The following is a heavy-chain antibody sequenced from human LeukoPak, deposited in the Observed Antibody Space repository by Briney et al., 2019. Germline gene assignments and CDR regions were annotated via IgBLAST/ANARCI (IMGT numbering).Heavy chain of an antibody. J-gene: IGHJ5*02. V-gene: IGHV3-7*01. D-gene: IGHD3-10*01. Sequence: GGSLRLSCEASGFTFSSYWMSWVRQAPGKGLEWVANIKQDGSEKYYVDSVKGRFTISRDNAKNSLYLQMNSLRAEDTAVYYCARDYYGSGVFWIDPWGQGTLVTVSS. CDR2: IKQDGSEK. CDR3: ARDYYGSGVFWIDP. CDR1: GFTFSSYW.